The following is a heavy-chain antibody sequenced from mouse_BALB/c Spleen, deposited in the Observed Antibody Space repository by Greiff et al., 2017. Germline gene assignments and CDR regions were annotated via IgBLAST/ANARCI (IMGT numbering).Heavy chain of an antibody. V-gene: IGHV10-1*02. J-gene: IGHJ3*01. CDR3: VRNGNYGFAY. D-gene: IGHD2-1*01. CDR1: GFTFNTYA. Sequence: EVQGVESGGGLVQPKGSLKLSCAASGFTFNTYAMNWVRQAPGKGLEWVARIRSKSNNYATYYADSVKDRFTISRDDSQSMLYLQMNNLKTEDTAMYYCVRNGNYGFAYWGQGTLVTVSA. CDR2: IRSKSNNYAT.